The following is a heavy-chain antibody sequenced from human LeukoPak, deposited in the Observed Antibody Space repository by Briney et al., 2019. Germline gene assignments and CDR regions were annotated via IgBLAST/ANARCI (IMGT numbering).Heavy chain of an antibody. V-gene: IGHV3-23*01. J-gene: IGHJ4*02. Sequence: GGSLRLSCAGSGFRFSNYGMTWVRQAPGKGLEWVSAITDSGSITYYADSVKGRFTISRDNSKNTLFLQMNSLRAEDTAVYYCAKDLIVGALDYWGQGTLVTVSS. CDR2: ITDSGSIT. CDR1: GFRFSNYG. CDR3: AKDLIVGALDY. D-gene: IGHD1-26*01.